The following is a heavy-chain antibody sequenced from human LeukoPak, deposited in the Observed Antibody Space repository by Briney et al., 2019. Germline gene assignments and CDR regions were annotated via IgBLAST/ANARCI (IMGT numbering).Heavy chain of an antibody. J-gene: IGHJ6*03. CDR3: ARDGEAAGNYYYYYYYMDV. V-gene: IGHV1-18*01. Sequence: ASVKVSCKASGYTFTSYGISWVRQAPGQGLEWMGWISAYNGNTNYAQKLQGRVTMTTDTSTSTAYMELRSLRSDDTAVYYCARDGEAAGNYYYYYYYMDVWAKGPRSPSP. CDR1: GYTFTSYG. D-gene: IGHD6-13*01. CDR2: ISAYNGNT.